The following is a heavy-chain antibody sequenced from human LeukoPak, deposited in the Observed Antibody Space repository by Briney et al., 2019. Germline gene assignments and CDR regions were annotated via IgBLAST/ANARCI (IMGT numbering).Heavy chain of an antibody. CDR2: INTNTGNP. CDR3: ARDPGLARKPYYYYYHMDV. D-gene: IGHD5-12*01. Sequence: ASVKVSCKAAGYTFTSYAMNWVRQAPGQGLEWRGWINTNTGNPTYAQGVTGRGVFSLYTAVSTAYLQISSLKDEDTAVYYCARDPGLARKPYYYYYHMDVWAKGPTVPVSS. CDR1: GYTFTSYA. J-gene: IGHJ6*03. V-gene: IGHV7-4-1*02.